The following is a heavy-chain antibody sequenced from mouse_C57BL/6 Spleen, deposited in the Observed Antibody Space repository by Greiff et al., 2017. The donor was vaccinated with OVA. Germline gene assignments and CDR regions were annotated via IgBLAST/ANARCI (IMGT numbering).Heavy chain of an antibody. J-gene: IGHJ2*01. CDR2: IDPSDSYT. Sequence: QVQLQQPGAELVKPGASVKLSCKASGYTFTSYWMQWVKQRPGQGLEWIGEIDPSDSYTNYNQKFKGKATLTLDTSSSTAYMQLSSLTSEDSAVYYCAGTGNYFDYWGQGTTLTVSS. CDR1: GYTFTSYW. V-gene: IGHV1-50*01. CDR3: AGTGNYFDY. D-gene: IGHD4-1*01.